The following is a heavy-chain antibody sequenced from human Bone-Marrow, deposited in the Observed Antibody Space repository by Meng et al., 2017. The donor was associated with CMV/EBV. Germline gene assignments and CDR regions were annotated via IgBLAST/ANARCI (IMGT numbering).Heavy chain of an antibody. CDR1: GYSVSSAYY. CDR2: IYHSGST. CDR3: ARKGFPDETSYYYYGMDV. Sequence: SETLSLTCTVSGYSVSSAYYWGWIRQHPGKGLEWIGSIYHSGSTYYNSSLKSRVTISIDTSKNQFSLKLSSVTAADTAVYYCARKGFPDETSYYYYGMDVWGQGTTVTVSS. J-gene: IGHJ6*02. V-gene: IGHV4-38-2*02. D-gene: IGHD1-14*01.